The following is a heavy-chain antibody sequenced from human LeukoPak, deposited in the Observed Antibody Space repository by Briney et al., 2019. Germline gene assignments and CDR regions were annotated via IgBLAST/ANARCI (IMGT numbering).Heavy chain of an antibody. CDR1: GYTFTSYY. CDR3: ARDLEVNDFWSGYYLRSRSYYYGMDV. Sequence: ASVKVSCKASGYTFTSYYMHWVRQAPGQGLVWMGIINPSGGSTSYAQKFQGRVTMTRDTSTSTVYMELSSLRSEDTAVYYCARDLEVNDFWSGYYLRSRSYYYGMDVWGQGTTVTVSS. J-gene: IGHJ6*02. CDR2: INPSGGST. D-gene: IGHD3-3*01. V-gene: IGHV1-46*01.